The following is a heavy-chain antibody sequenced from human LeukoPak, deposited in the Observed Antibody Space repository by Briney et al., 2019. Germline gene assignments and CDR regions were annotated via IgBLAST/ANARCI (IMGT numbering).Heavy chain of an antibody. V-gene: IGHV4-61*02. Sequence: PSETLSLTCTVSGGSISSGSYYWSWIRQPAGKGLEWIGRIYTSGSTNYNPSLKSRVTISVDTSKNQFSLKLSSVTAADTAVYYCARGLRFLEWSYYFDYWGQGTLVTVSS. D-gene: IGHD3-3*01. CDR2: IYTSGST. CDR1: GGSISSGSYY. CDR3: ARGLRFLEWSYYFDY. J-gene: IGHJ4*02.